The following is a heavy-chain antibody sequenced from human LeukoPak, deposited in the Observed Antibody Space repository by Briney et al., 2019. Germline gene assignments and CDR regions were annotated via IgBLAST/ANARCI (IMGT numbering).Heavy chain of an antibody. CDR2: INHSGST. V-gene: IGHV4-34*01. Sequence: SETLSLTCAVYGGSFSGYYWSWIRQPPGKGLEWIGEINHSGSTNYNPSLKSRVTISVDTSKNQFSLKLSSVTAADTAVYYCARHLFYGDDPGYWGQGTLVTVSS. CDR3: ARHLFYGDDPGY. CDR1: GGSFSGYY. J-gene: IGHJ4*02. D-gene: IGHD4-17*01.